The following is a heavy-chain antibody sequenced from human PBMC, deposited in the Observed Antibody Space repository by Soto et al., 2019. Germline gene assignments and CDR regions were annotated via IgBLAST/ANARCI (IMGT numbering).Heavy chain of an antibody. V-gene: IGHV1-18*01. D-gene: IGHD3-10*01. J-gene: IGHJ4*02. CDR1: NYMFRSYG. CDR3: ARDGGNGAGSYFDY. Sequence: QVQLVQSGAEVKRPGASVKVSCKAYNYMFRSYGVSWVRQAPGQGLEWMGWISAFSGNTNYPQNFQGRITMTTDTSTGTAYMELRTLRSDDSAIYYCARDGGNGAGSYFDYWGQGTLVTVSS. CDR2: ISAFSGNT.